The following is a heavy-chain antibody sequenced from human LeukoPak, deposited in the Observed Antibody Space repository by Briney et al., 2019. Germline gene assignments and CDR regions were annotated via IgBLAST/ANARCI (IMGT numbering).Heavy chain of an antibody. V-gene: IGHV4-34*01. CDR3: ARSVDTSMAGDY. CDR1: GGSFRGYY. J-gene: IGHJ4*02. CDR2: INHSGST. Sequence: PSETLSLTCAVYGGSFRGYYWSWIRQPPGKGLEWIGEINHSGSTNYNPSLKSRLTIFVNTSKNHFSLNLSSVTAADTAVYYCARSVDTSMAGDYWGQGTLLTVSS. D-gene: IGHD5-18*01.